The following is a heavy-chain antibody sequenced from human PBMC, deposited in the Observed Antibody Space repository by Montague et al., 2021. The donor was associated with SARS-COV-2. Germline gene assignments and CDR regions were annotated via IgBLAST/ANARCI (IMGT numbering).Heavy chain of an antibody. CDR2: VSHPGSA. J-gene: IGHJ4*02. V-gene: IGHV4-34*01. D-gene: IGHD6-13*01. CDR3: ASHFVWQQLST. Sequence: SETLSLTCAVYTEAFNGYYWTWIRQPPGKGLEWIGDVSHPGSAKYNPSLKGRVSISVNTWRKQVSLWLTSVTAADTAMYYCASHFVWQQLSTWGQGTLVSVSS. CDR1: TEAFNGYY.